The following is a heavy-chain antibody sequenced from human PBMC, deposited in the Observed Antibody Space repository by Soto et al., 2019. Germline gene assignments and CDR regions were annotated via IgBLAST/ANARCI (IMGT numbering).Heavy chain of an antibody. CDR3: ARVLRFWEYYFDY. CDR1: GFTFSSYS. J-gene: IGHJ4*02. CDR2: ISSSSSTI. D-gene: IGHD3-3*01. Sequence: GGSLRLSCAASGFTFSSYSMNWVRQAPGKGLEWVSYISSSSSTIYYADSVKGRFTISRDNAKNSLYLQMNSLRAEDTAVYYCARVLRFWEYYFDYWGQGTLVTVSS. V-gene: IGHV3-48*01.